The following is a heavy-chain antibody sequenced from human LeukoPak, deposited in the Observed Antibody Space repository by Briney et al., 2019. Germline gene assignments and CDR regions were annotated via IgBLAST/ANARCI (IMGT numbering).Heavy chain of an antibody. Sequence: GGSLRLSCAASGFTFSSYGMHWVRQAPGKGLEWVAVIWYDGSNKYYADSVKGRFTISRDNSKNTLYLQMNSLRAEDTAVCYCARGVAVAGPSAALDPWGQGTLVTVSS. D-gene: IGHD6-19*01. J-gene: IGHJ5*02. CDR1: GFTFSSYG. CDR2: IWYDGSNK. V-gene: IGHV3-33*08. CDR3: ARGVAVAGPSAALDP.